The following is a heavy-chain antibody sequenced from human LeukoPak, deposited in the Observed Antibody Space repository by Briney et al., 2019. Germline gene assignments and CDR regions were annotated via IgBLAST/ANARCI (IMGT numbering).Heavy chain of an antibody. D-gene: IGHD3-10*01. CDR2: IYYSGST. V-gene: IGHV4-39*07. CDR3: ARGYYGSGSYYRQPFDY. J-gene: IGHJ4*02. Sequence: SETLSLTCTVSGGSISSSSYYWGWIRQPPGKGLEWIWWIYYSGSTYYNPSLKSRVTISVDTSKNQFSLKLSSVTAADTAVYYCARGYYGSGSYYRQPFDYWGQGTLVTVSS. CDR1: GGSISSSSYY.